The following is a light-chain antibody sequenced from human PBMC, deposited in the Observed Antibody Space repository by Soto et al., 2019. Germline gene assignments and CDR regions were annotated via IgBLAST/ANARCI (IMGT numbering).Light chain of an antibody. J-gene: IGKJ1*01. Sequence: DIVLTQSPGTLSLSPGERATLSCRASQSVSSNYLAWYQQKPGQAPRLLIYGASSRAMGIPDRFSGSGSGTDFTLTISRLEPDDCAVDYCQQYGTSPPGTFGQGTKGESK. CDR1: QSVSSNY. CDR2: GAS. CDR3: QQYGTSPPGT. V-gene: IGKV3-20*01.